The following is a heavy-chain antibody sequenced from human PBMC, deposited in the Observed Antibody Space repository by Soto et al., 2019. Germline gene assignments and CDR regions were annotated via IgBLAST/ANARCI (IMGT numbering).Heavy chain of an antibody. CDR3: ARGSPDTDYYDSSGYLDY. V-gene: IGHV3-11*01. Sequence: GGSLRLSCASSGFTFSDYYMSWIRQAPGKGLEWVSYISSSGSTIYYADSVKGRFTISRDNAKNSLYLQMNSLRAEDTAVYYCARGSPDTDYYDSSGYLDYWGQGTLVTVSS. J-gene: IGHJ4*02. D-gene: IGHD3-22*01. CDR2: ISSSGSTI. CDR1: GFTFSDYY.